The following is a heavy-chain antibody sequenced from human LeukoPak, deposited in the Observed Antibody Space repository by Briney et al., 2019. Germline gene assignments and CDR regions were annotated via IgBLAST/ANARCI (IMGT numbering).Heavy chain of an antibody. J-gene: IGHJ4*02. CDR1: GFTFSSYA. D-gene: IGHD3-22*01. Sequence: GGSLRLSCAASGFTFSSYAMSWVRQAPGKGLEWVSAISGSGGSTYYADSVKGRFTISRDNSKNTLYLQMNSLRAEDTAVYYCAKDVLFYYDSSGLNYFDYWGQGTLVTVSS. V-gene: IGHV3-23*01. CDR3: AKDVLFYYDSSGLNYFDY. CDR2: ISGSGGST.